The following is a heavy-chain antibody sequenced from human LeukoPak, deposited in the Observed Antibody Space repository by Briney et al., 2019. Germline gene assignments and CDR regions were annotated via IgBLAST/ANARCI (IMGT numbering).Heavy chain of an antibody. J-gene: IGHJ4*02. V-gene: IGHV3-23*01. CDR3: ATHTYYYDSSGYFVY. CDR2: ISGSGGST. CDR1: GFTFSSYS. Sequence: GGSLRLSCAASGFTFSSYSMNWVRQAPGKGLEWVSAISGSGGSTYYADSVKGRVTISRDNSKNTLYLQMNSLRAEDTAVYYCATHTYYYDSSGYFVYWGQGTLVTVSS. D-gene: IGHD3-22*01.